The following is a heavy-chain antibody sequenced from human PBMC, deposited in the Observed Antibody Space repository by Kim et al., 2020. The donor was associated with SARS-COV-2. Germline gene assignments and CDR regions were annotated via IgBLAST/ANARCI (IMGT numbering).Heavy chain of an antibody. CDR3: ARQVAAAAVAHY. Sequence: RYSPSFQGQVTISADKSISTAYLQWSSLKASDTAMYYCARQVAAAAVAHYWGQGTLVTVSS. D-gene: IGHD6-13*01. J-gene: IGHJ4*02. V-gene: IGHV5-51*01.